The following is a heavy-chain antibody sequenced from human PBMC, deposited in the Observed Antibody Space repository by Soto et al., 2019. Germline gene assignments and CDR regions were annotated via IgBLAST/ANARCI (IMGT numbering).Heavy chain of an antibody. Sequence: SETLSLTCTVSGGSISSSSYYWGWIRQPPGKGLEWIGSIYYSGSTYYNPSLKSRVTISVDTSKNQFSLKLSSVTAADTAVYYCARLLTIFGVVRNAEFDYWGQGTLVTVSS. CDR2: IYYSGST. J-gene: IGHJ4*02. CDR1: GGSISSSSYY. CDR3: ARLLTIFGVVRNAEFDY. V-gene: IGHV4-39*01. D-gene: IGHD3-3*01.